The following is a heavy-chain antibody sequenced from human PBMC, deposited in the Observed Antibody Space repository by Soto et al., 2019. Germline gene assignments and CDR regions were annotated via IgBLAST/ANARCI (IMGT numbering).Heavy chain of an antibody. J-gene: IGHJ5*02. CDR2: ICHSGNT. Sequence: SETLSLTCTVSGGSITIGGYCWSWIRQPPGQGLEWIGYICHSGNTYYNPSLKSRVTTSLNRSKNQFSLNLSSVTAADTAVYYCARVWFGESSWFDPWGQGTLVTVS. CDR3: ARVWFGESSWFDP. V-gene: IGHV4-30-2*01. CDR1: GGSITIGGYC. D-gene: IGHD3-10*01.